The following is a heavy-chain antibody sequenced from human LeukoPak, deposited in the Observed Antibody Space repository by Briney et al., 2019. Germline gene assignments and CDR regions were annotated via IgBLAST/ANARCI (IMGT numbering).Heavy chain of an antibody. CDR2: IKEDGSER. CDR3: VTGGF. CDR1: GLGFSSSW. Sequence: GGSLRLSCAASGLGFSSSWMSWVRQVPVKGLEWVANIKEDGSERDYVDSVKGRFTISRDNAKKSLFLQMDSLRVEDTAVYYCVTGGFWGQGTLVIVSS. J-gene: IGHJ4*02. V-gene: IGHV3-7*01.